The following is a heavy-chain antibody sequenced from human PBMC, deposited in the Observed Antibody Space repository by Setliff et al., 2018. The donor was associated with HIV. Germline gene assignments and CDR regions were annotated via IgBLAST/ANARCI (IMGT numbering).Heavy chain of an antibody. CDR2: IYYSGNT. Sequence: SETLSLTCSVSGASIRGHYWSWIRQSPGKGLEWIGNIYYSGNTNYNPSFKSRVTISVDTSKNQFSLRVNSVTAADTAVYYCSRSLVPSGYYYGRHAFDIWGQGTKVTVSS. CDR1: GASIRGHY. D-gene: IGHD3-22*01. J-gene: IGHJ3*02. V-gene: IGHV4-59*08. CDR3: SRSLVPSGYYYGRHAFDI.